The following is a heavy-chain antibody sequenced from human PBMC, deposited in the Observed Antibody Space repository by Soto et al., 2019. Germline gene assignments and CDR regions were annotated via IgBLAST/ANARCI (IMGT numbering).Heavy chain of an antibody. D-gene: IGHD5-12*01. J-gene: IGHJ5*02. V-gene: IGHV6-1*01. CDR2: TFFRSQWYN. CDR3: AKGDNLGPKTGYAFDP. Sequence: QVQLQQSGAGLVRPSQTLSLTCSISGDSVSSNTASWNWIRQSPSRGLAWLGRTFFRSQWYNDYAVSVHSRIIINPDTSKNQFSLHLNSVTPEDTAVYYCAKGDNLGPKTGYAFDPWGQGTLVAVSS. CDR1: GDSVSSNTAS.